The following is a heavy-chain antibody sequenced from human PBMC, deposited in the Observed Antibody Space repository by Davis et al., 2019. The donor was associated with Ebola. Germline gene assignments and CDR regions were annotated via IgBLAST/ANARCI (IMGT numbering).Heavy chain of an antibody. J-gene: IGHJ3*02. CDR1: GYSFTSYW. V-gene: IGHV5-51*01. Sequence: GESLKISCKGSGYSFTSYWIGWVRQMPGKGLEWMGIIYPGDSDTRYSPSFQGQVTISADKSISTAYLQWSSLKASDTAMYYCARSFAGYYYERYDAFDIWGQGTMVTVSS. D-gene: IGHD3-22*01. CDR2: IYPGDSDT. CDR3: ARSFAGYYYERYDAFDI.